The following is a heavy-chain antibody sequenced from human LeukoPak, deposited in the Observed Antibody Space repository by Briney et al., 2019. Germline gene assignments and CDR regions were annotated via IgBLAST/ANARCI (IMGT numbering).Heavy chain of an antibody. CDR2: INSDGSST. Sequence: GSLRLSCAASGFTFGTHWMHWVRQAPGKGLVWVSRINSDGSSTSYADSVKGRFTISRDNAKNTLYLQMNSLGAEDTAVYYCATTYYYDSSGYAGYWGQGTLVTVSS. D-gene: IGHD3-22*01. CDR3: ATTYYYDSSGYAGY. J-gene: IGHJ4*02. CDR1: GFTFGTHW. V-gene: IGHV3-74*01.